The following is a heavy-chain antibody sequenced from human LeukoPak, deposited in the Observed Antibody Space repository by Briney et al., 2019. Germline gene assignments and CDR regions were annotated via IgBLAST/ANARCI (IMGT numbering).Heavy chain of an antibody. CDR3: ARDPYSYYYGSGSYSYGMDV. J-gene: IGHJ6*02. CDR1: GYTFINYY. V-gene: IGHV1-69*13. CDR2: IIPIFGTA. D-gene: IGHD3-10*01. Sequence: SVKVSCKASGYTFINYYMHWVRQAPGQGLEWMGGIIPIFGTANYAQKFQGRVTITADESTSTAYMELSSLRSEDTAVYYCARDPYSYYYGSGSYSYGMDVWGQGTTVTVSS.